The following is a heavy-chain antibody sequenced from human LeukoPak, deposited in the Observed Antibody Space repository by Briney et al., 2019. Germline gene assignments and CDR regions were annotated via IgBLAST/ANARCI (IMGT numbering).Heavy chain of an antibody. CDR1: GYTFTYRY. CDR2: ITPFIGNT. Sequence: ASVKVSCKASGYTFTYRYLHWVRQSPGQPLERMVWITPFIGNTNYAQKFQDRVTITRDRSMSTAYMELSSLRSEDTAMYYCARSRNYYDSSGSPDAFDIWGQGTMVTVSS. D-gene: IGHD3-22*01. J-gene: IGHJ3*02. V-gene: IGHV1-45*02. CDR3: ARSRNYYDSSGSPDAFDI.